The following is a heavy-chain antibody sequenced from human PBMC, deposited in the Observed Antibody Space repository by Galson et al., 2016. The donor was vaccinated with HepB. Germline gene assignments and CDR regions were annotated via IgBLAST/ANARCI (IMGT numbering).Heavy chain of an antibody. J-gene: IGHJ6*02. Sequence: SLRLSCAASGFTFSTYAMSWVRQAPGKGLEWVSYIRSSSSTIYYADSVKGRFTISRDNAKKSLYLQMNSLRDEDTAVYYCARDRVSGDFWSGYYTGIGMDVWGQGTTVTVSS. CDR3: ARDRVSGDFWSGYYTGIGMDV. CDR2: IRSSSSTI. CDR1: GFTFSTYA. D-gene: IGHD3-3*01. V-gene: IGHV3-48*02.